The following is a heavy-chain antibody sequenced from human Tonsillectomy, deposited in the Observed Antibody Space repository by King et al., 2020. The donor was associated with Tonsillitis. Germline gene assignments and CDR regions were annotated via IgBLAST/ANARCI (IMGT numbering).Heavy chain of an antibody. CDR3: ARGFAMDENGRSGYFFDQ. CDR1: GYTLIDHN. CDR2: MNPNGGNT. V-gene: IGHV1-8*01. Sequence: QLVQSGAEVKKPGAAVKVSCKASGYTLIDHNIHWVRQAPGQGLEWMGWMNPNGGNTGYAEKFQARVTMTRDTSISTTYLELNSLRSDDTAVYYCARGFAMDENGRSGYFFDQWGQGTLVTVSS. D-gene: IGHD2-2*01. J-gene: IGHJ4*02.